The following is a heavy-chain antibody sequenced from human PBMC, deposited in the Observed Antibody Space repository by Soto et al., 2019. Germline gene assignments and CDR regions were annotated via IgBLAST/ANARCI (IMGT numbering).Heavy chain of an antibody. CDR1: GDSIGSGSYY. D-gene: IGHD3-22*01. V-gene: IGHV4-61*01. CDR3: ASLDSSGSLDY. CDR2: TYYTGST. Sequence: PSETLSLTCTVSGDSIGSGSYYWSWVRQPPGKGLECIGYTYYTGSTNYKTSLSSRVTISVDTSKNQFSLKLNSVAAADTAVYYCASLDSSGSLDYWGQGTLVTVSS. J-gene: IGHJ4*02.